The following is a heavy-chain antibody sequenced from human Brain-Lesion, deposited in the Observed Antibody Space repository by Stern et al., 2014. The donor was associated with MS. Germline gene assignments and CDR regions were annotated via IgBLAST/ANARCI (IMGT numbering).Heavy chain of an antibody. CDR2: ISYSGNT. J-gene: IGHJ4*02. V-gene: IGHV4-31*03. CDR1: GGAVSSGDRY. Sequence: QVQLVESGPGLVKPSQTLSLTCTVSGGAVSSGDRYWSWIRQHPEKGLEWIGYISYSGNTYYNPSLESRVTISMDRSKNQFSLKLRSVTAADTAVYYCARVTEFLRFFYPDYWGQGIWVTVSS. D-gene: IGHD3-3*01. CDR3: ARVTEFLRFFYPDY.